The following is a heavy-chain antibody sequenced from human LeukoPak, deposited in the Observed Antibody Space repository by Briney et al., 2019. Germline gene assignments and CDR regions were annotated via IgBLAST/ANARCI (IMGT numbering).Heavy chain of an antibody. J-gene: IGHJ2*01. CDR3: ARATVAAVGNGRDYWYFDL. CDR2: INSDGSNT. CDR1: GFTFSNYW. Sequence: GGSLRLSCKASGFTFSNYWMHWVRQAPGKGLMWVSRINSDGSNTRNYADSVRGRFTISRDDSKNTLYLEMNSLRAEDTAVYYCARATVAAVGNGRDYWYFDLWGRGTLVAVSS. D-gene: IGHD6-13*01. V-gene: IGHV3-74*01.